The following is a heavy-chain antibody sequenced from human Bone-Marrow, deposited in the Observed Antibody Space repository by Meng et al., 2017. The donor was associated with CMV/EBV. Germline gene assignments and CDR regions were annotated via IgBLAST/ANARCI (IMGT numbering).Heavy chain of an antibody. D-gene: IGHD3-16*01. Sequence: ASVKVSCKTSGYTFTGYYIHWVRQDPGQGLEWMGWINANGGNTNYAQKFQGRVTMTRDKSINTAYMELSNLRSNDTAVYFCARGLGRKALKDAFDFWGRGTVVPVSS. J-gene: IGHJ3*01. CDR1: GYTFTGYY. V-gene: IGHV1-2*02. CDR2: INANGGNT. CDR3: ARGLGRKALKDAFDF.